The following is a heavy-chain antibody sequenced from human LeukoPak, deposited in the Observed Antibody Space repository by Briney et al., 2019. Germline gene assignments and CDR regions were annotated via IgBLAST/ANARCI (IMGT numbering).Heavy chain of an antibody. Sequence: PGRSLRLSCAASGFTFSSYGMHWVRQAPGKGLEWVAVISYDGSNKYYADSVKGRFTISRDNSKNTLYLQMNSLRAEDTAVYYCAKGGWSSGSTYFDYWGQGTLVTASS. CDR1: GFTFSSYG. CDR3: AKGGWSSGSTYFDY. J-gene: IGHJ4*02. V-gene: IGHV3-30*18. D-gene: IGHD3-10*01. CDR2: ISYDGSNK.